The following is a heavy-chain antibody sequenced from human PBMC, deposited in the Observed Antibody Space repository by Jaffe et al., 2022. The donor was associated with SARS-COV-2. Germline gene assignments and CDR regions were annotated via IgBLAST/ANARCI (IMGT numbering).Heavy chain of an antibody. CDR3: ARHEVYYDSSGNFDY. D-gene: IGHD3-22*01. Sequence: QVQLQESGPGLVKPSETLSLTCTVSGGSISSYYWSWIRQPPGKGLEWIGYIYYSGSTNYNPSLKSRVTISVDTSKNQFSLKLSSVTAADTAVYYCARHEVYYDSSGNFDYWGQGTLVTVSS. CDR2: IYYSGST. V-gene: IGHV4-59*08. CDR1: GGSISSYY. J-gene: IGHJ4*02.